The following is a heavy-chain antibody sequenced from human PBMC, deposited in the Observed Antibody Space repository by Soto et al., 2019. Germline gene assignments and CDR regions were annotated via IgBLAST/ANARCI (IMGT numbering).Heavy chain of an antibody. Sequence: GGSLRLSCAASGFTVSSNYMSWVRQAPGKGLEWVSVIYSGGSTYYADSVKGRFTISRDNSKNTLYLQMNSLRAEDTAVYYCARDSYYYDSSGYSDWRGAFDIWGQGTMVTVSS. V-gene: IGHV3-53*01. J-gene: IGHJ3*02. CDR2: IYSGGST. CDR1: GFTVSSNY. CDR3: ARDSYYYDSSGYSDWRGAFDI. D-gene: IGHD3-22*01.